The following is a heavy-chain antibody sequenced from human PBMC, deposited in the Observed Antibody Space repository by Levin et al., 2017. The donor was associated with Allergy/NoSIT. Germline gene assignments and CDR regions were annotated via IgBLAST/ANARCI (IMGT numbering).Heavy chain of an antibody. J-gene: IGHJ5*02. CDR1: GFTFDDYA. D-gene: IGHD6-6*01. CDR2: ISWNSGSI. CDR3: AKDKGEYSSSDNWFDP. Sequence: GGSLRLSCAASGFTFDDYAMHWVRQAPGKGLEWVSGISWNSGSIGYADSVKGRFTISRDNAKNSLYLQMNSLRAEDTALYYCAKDKGEYSSSDNWFDPWGQGTLVTVSS. V-gene: IGHV3-9*01.